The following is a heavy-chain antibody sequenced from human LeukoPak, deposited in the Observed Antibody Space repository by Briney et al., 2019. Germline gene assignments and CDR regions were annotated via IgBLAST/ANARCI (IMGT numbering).Heavy chain of an antibody. J-gene: IGHJ4*02. CDR1: GFTFSSYG. CDR3: AKVEPDYGDYNLLLH. D-gene: IGHD4-17*01. V-gene: IGHV3-30*02. Sequence: GGSLRLSCAASGFTFSSYGMHWVRQAPGKGLEWVAFIRYDGSNKYYADSVKGRFTISRDNSKNTLYLQMNSLRAEDTAVYYCAKVEPDYGDYNLLLHWGQGTLVTVSS. CDR2: IRYDGSNK.